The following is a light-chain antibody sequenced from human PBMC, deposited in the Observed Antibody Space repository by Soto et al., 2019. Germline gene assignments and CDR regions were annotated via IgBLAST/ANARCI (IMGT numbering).Light chain of an antibody. CDR2: DIS. J-gene: IGKJ2*01. CDR3: QQYSSLPHT. Sequence: ESVLTQSPGTLSLSPGERATLSCRASQSVSNSYFAWYQQKPGQAPRLLIYDISSRATGIPDRFSGSGSGTDFTLTIRRLEPEDFVVYYCQQYSSLPHTFGQGTKLEVK. V-gene: IGKV3-20*01. CDR1: QSVSNSY.